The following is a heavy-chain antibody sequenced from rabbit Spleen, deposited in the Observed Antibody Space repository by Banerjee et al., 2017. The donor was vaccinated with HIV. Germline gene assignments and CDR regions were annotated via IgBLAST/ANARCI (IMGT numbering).Heavy chain of an antibody. CDR2: IAGSGSGFT. Sequence: QSLEESGGDLVKPGASLTLTCTASGFSFSSSDYMCWVRQAPGKGLEWNSCIAGSGSGFTYSATWAKGRFTCSKTSSTTVTLQMTSLTVADTATYFCARDTGSSFSSYGMDLWGPGTLVTVS. J-gene: IGHJ6*01. CDR3: ARDTGSSFSSYGMDL. CDR1: GFSFSSSDY. V-gene: IGHV1S40*01. D-gene: IGHD8-1*01.